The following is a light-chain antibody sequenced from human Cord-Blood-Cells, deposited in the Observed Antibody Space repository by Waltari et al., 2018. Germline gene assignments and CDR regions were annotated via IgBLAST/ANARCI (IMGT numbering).Light chain of an antibody. CDR1: QSISSY. CDR3: QQSYSTLFT. CDR2: AAS. J-gene: IGKJ3*01. V-gene: IGKV1-39*01. Sequence: DIQMTQSPSSLSASVGDSVTITCRASQSISSYLNWYQQKPGKAPKLLIYAASSLQSGVPSRCGGSGSGTDFTLTISSLQPEDFATYYCQQSYSTLFTFGPGTKVDIK.